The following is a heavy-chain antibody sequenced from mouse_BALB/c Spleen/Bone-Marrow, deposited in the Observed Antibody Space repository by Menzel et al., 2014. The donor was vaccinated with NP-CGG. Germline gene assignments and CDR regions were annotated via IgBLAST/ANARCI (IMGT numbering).Heavy chain of an antibody. CDR2: IDPANGNT. V-gene: IGHV14-3*02. D-gene: IGHD2-4*01. J-gene: IGHJ2*01. Sequence: EVQGVESGAELVKPGASVKLSCTASGFNIKDTYMHWVKQRPEQGLEWIGRIDPANGNTKYDPKFQGKATITADTSSNTAYLQLSSLTSEDTAVYYCALYYDYDVGYWGQGTTHTVSS. CDR1: GFNIKDTY. CDR3: ALYYDYDVGY.